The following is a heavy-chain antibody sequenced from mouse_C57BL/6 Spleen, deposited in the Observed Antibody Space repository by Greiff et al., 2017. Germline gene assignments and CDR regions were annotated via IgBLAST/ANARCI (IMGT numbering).Heavy chain of an antibody. D-gene: IGHD2-5*01. Sequence: QVQLQQPGAELVRPGSSVKLSCKASGYTFTSYWMDWVKQRPGQGLEWIGNIYPSDSETHYNQKFKDKATLTVDKSSSTAYMQLSSLTSEDSAVYYVARRGFYYSNYGEDYWGQGTTLTVSS. CDR2: IYPSDSET. J-gene: IGHJ2*01. CDR1: GYTFTSYW. V-gene: IGHV1-61*01. CDR3: ARRGFYYSNYGEDY.